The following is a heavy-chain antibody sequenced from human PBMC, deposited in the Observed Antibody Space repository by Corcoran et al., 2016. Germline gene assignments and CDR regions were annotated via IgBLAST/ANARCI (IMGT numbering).Heavy chain of an antibody. CDR3: AGARGTVTTRILPDYYYYGMDV. D-gene: IGHD4-17*01. V-gene: IGHV4-34*01. CDR2: INHSGST. J-gene: IGHJ6*02. Sequence: QVQLQQWGAGLLKPSETLSLTCAVYGGSFSGYYWSWIRQPPGKGLEWIGEINHSGSTNYNPSLKSRVTISVDTSKNQFSLKLSSVTAADTAVYYCAGARGTVTTRILPDYYYYGMDVWGQGTTVTVSS. CDR1: GGSFSGYY.